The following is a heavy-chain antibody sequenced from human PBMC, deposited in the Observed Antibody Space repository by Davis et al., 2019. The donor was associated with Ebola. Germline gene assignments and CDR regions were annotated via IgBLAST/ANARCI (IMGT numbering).Heavy chain of an antibody. J-gene: IGHJ2*01. CDR2: IDPSDSYT. V-gene: IGHV5-10-1*01. D-gene: IGHD6-19*01. Sequence: GESLKISCKGSGYSFTSYWISWVRQMPGKGLEWMGRIDPSDSYTNYSPSFQGHVTISADKSISTAYLQWSSLKASDTAMYYCAGPQGIAVAGGYWYFDLWGRGTLVTVSS. CDR3: AGPQGIAVAGGYWYFDL. CDR1: GYSFTSYW.